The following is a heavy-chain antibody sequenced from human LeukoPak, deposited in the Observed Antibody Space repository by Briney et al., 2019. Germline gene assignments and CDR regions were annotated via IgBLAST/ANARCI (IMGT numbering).Heavy chain of an antibody. CDR2: IKEDGSEK. J-gene: IGHJ4*02. Sequence: GGSLRLSCAASGFTFSTYWMSWVRQAPGKGLEWVADIKEDGSEKNYVDSVKGRFTISRDNAKNSLSLQMNSLRAEDTALYYCARDYDYGDYPGYWGQGTLVTVPS. CDR1: GFTFSTYW. D-gene: IGHD4-17*01. CDR3: ARDYDYGDYPGY. V-gene: IGHV3-7*05.